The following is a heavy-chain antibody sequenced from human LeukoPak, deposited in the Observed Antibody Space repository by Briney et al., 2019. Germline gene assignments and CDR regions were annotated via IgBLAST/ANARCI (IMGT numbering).Heavy chain of an antibody. CDR1: GFTVSTYY. CDR3: GRGLGYCTSTTCLLPFDY. CDR2: INSSGST. Sequence: GGSLRLSCAASGFTVSTYYMTWVHQAPGKGLECVSVINSSGSTSFADSVKSGFIISRGNSNNALFSLMISLRTADAAIHYCGRGLGYCTSTTCLLPFDYWVQGTLVTVAS. V-gene: IGHV3-53*01. J-gene: IGHJ4*02. D-gene: IGHD2-2*01.